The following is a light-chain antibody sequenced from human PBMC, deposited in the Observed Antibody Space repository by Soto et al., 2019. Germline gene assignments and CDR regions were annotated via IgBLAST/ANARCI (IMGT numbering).Light chain of an antibody. Sequence: EVVLTQSPATLSLSPGERATLSRGTRQSLRNFLSWYQQKPDQAPRLLIYDASNRATGIPARFSGSGSGTDFSLTISSLEPEDSGAYYCQQRNDWVTFGGGTKVEIK. CDR3: QQRNDWVT. CDR1: QSLRNF. J-gene: IGKJ4*01. CDR2: DAS. V-gene: IGKV3-11*01.